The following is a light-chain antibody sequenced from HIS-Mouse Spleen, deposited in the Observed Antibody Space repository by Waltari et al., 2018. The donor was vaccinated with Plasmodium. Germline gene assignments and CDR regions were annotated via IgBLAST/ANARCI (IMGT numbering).Light chain of an antibody. CDR1: RSDDGRYNL. J-gene: IGLJ1*01. V-gene: IGLV2-23*01. Sequence: QSALTQPASVSGSPGQSLTISCTGTRSDDGRYNLVSWYQQHPGKTPKLMIYEGSKRPSGVSNRFSGSKSGNTASLTISGLQAEDEADYYCCSYAGSSTYVFGTGTKVTVL. CDR2: EGS. CDR3: CSYAGSSTYV.